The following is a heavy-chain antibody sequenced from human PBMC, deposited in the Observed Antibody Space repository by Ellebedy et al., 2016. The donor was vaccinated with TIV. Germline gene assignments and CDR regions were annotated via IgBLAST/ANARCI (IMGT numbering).Heavy chain of an antibody. CDR3: ARGLFSTPGLDVY. CDR1: GFSFNSYI. J-gene: IGHJ4*02. V-gene: IGHV3-23*01. D-gene: IGHD1-1*01. Sequence: GESLKISCAASGFSFNSYIMSWVRQAPGKGLEWVSATSGSGGTRYYADSVKGRFTTSRDNSKNTLYLQMNSLRAEDTAMYYCARGLFSTPGLDVYWGQGILVTVSS. CDR2: TSGSGGTR.